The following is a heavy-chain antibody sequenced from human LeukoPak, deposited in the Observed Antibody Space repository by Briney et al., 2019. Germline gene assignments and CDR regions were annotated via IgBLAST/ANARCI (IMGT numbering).Heavy chain of an antibody. V-gene: IGHV1-24*01. CDR3: VTDIRSGWRNY. CDR2: IDPEDGEA. J-gene: IGHJ4*02. Sequence: ASVKVSCKVSGYTLTESSVHWVRQPPGKGLEWMGGIDPEDGEAIFAPKIQGRVTMTEDTSTDTVYLELRSLRSDDTAVYYCVTDIRSGWRNYWGQGTLITVSS. CDR1: GYTLTESS. D-gene: IGHD6-19*01.